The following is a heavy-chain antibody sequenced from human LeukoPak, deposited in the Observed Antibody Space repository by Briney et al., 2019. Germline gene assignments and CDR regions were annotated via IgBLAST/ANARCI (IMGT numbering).Heavy chain of an antibody. J-gene: IGHJ4*02. CDR2: ISSSSSYI. Sequence: GGSLRLSCAAPGFTFSSYSMNWVRQAPGKGLEWVSTISSSSSYIYYADSVKGRFTISRDNAKNSLYLQMNSLRAEDTAVYYCATLPDTAMVTFDYWGQGTLVTVSS. V-gene: IGHV3-21*01. D-gene: IGHD5-18*01. CDR3: ATLPDTAMVTFDY. CDR1: GFTFSSYS.